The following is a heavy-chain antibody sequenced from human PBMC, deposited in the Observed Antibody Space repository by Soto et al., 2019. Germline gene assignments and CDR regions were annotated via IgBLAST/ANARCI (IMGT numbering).Heavy chain of an antibody. D-gene: IGHD5-18*01. CDR1: GFTFSSHW. CDR3: ASLDTARIQIAGY. CDR2: IDTYGGTI. J-gene: IGHJ4*02. V-gene: IGHV3-74*01. Sequence: PGGSLRLSCAASGFTFSSHWMHWVRQAPGKGLMWVSRIDTYGGTIDYADSVEGRFTISRDNVKNTLYLQMSSLRAEDTAVYYCASLDTARIQIAGYWGQGIQVTVSS.